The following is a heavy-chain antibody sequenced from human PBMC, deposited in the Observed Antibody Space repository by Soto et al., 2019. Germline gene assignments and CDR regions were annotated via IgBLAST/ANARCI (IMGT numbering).Heavy chain of an antibody. D-gene: IGHD3-22*01. J-gene: IGHJ3*02. V-gene: IGHV3-21*01. Sequence: EVQLVESGGGLVKPGGSLRLSCAASGFTFSSYSMNWVRQAPGKGLEWVSSISSSSSYIYYADSVKGRFTISRDNAKNSLYLQMNSLRAEDTAVYYCARDPFSYYYDSSGDAFDIWGKGTMVTVSS. CDR1: GFTFSSYS. CDR2: ISSSSSYI. CDR3: ARDPFSYYYDSSGDAFDI.